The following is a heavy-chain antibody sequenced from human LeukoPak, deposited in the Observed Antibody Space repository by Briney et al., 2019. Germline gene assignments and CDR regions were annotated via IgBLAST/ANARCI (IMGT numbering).Heavy chain of an antibody. D-gene: IGHD4-17*01. CDR1: GFTFSNYG. CDR3: ASASGDYGYDY. V-gene: IGHV3-33*03. CDR2: IWHDGSKE. J-gene: IGHJ4*02. Sequence: GGSLRLSCAASGFTFSNYGMHWVRQAPGRGLEWVAVIWHDGSKEYYADSVKGRFTISRDDSENTVHLQMNSLRAGDTAVYFCASASGDYGYDYWGQGTLVTVSS.